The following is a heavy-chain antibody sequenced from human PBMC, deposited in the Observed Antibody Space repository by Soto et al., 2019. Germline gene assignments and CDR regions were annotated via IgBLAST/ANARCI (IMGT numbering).Heavy chain of an antibody. V-gene: IGHV3-53*01. D-gene: IGHD3-10*01. J-gene: IGHJ4*02. Sequence: EVQLVESGGGLIQPGGSLTLSCVASGFSVSNSSMSWVRQAPGKGLEWVSVIYSGGSTYYADSVKGRFTISRDNSKNTVYLQVNSLRGEDTAVYYCARVGKPMVIGNYFDYWGQGTLVTVSS. CDR2: IYSGGST. CDR1: GFSVSNSS. CDR3: ARVGKPMVIGNYFDY.